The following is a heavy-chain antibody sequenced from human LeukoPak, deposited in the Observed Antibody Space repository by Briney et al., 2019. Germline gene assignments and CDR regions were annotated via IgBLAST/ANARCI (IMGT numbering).Heavy chain of an antibody. CDR3: ARGDCGGDCHQIDY. D-gene: IGHD2-21*02. CDR1: GYTFTSYG. V-gene: IGHV1-18*01. J-gene: IGHJ4*02. Sequence: GASVKVSCKASGYTFTSYGISWVRQAPGQGLEGMGWISAYNGNTNYAEKLQGRVTMTTDTSTSTVYMELRSLRSDDTAVYYCARGDCGGDCHQIDYWGQGTLVTVSS. CDR2: ISAYNGNT.